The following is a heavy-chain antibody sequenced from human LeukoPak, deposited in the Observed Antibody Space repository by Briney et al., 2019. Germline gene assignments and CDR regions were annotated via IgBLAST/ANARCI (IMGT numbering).Heavy chain of an antibody. Sequence: SETLSLTCTVSGVSISSHCWSWIRQPPRKGLEWIGGSTNHNPSLKSRVTISVDTSKNQFSLKLSSVTAADTAVYYCAREDWGSTGHSLGYWGQGTLVTVSS. CDR1: GVSISSHC. V-gene: IGHV4-59*11. CDR3: AREDWGSTGHSLGY. CDR2: GST. J-gene: IGHJ4*02. D-gene: IGHD2-8*02.